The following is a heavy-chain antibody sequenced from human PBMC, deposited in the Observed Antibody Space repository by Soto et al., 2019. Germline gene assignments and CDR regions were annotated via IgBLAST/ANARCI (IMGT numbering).Heavy chain of an antibody. CDR1: GFTFSSYA. Sequence: EVQLLESGGGLVQPGVSLRLSCAASGFTFSSYAMSWVRQAPGKGLEWVSAISGSGGSTYYADSVKGRFTISRDNSKNTLYLQMNSLRAEDTAVYYCAKDIAVAGSCWDYWGQGTLVTVSS. CDR3: AKDIAVAGSCWDY. V-gene: IGHV3-23*01. CDR2: ISGSGGST. J-gene: IGHJ4*02. D-gene: IGHD6-19*01.